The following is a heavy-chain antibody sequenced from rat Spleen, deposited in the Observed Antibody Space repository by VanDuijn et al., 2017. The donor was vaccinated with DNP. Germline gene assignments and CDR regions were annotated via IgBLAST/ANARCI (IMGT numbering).Heavy chain of an antibody. CDR1: GFTFSDYN. J-gene: IGHJ3*01. V-gene: IGHV5-25*01. Sequence: EVQLVESGGGLVQPGGSLKLSCAASGFTFSDYNMAWVRQAPTKGLEWVASITNSGGSIYYRDSVKGRFTVSRDNAKSTLYLQMDSLRSEDTATYYCATHQGVRIITPYNWFAYWGRGTLVTVSS. CDR3: ATHQGVRIITPYNWFAY. D-gene: IGHD1-6*01. CDR2: ITNSGGSI.